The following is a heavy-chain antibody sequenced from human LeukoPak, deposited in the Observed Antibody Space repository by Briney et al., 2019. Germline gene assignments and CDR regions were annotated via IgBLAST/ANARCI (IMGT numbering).Heavy chain of an antibody. Sequence: SQTLSLTCTVSGGSISSGGYYWSWIRQPPGKGLEWIGYIYHSGSTYYNPSLKSRVTISVDRSKNQFSLKLSSVTAADTAVYYCARAPSVLLWFGKSPSWFDPWGQGTLVTVSS. D-gene: IGHD3-10*01. CDR2: IYHSGST. CDR1: GGSISSGGYY. V-gene: IGHV4-30-2*01. CDR3: ARAPSVLLWFGKSPSWFDP. J-gene: IGHJ5*02.